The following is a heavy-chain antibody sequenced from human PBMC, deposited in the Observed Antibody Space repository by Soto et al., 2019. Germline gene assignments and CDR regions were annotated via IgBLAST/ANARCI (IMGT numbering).Heavy chain of an antibody. D-gene: IGHD3-3*01. V-gene: IGHV5-51*01. CDR2: IHPGDPDI. CDR1: GDRFSSYW. CDR3: ASPITVFGVLFL. Sequence: GESLKISCNGAGDRFSSYWVGWVRQMAGKGLEWMGMIHPGDPDIIYSPSFQGQVTISADKSTSTAYLQWSSLKTSDTAMYYCASPITVFGVLFLWGQGTLVTVSS. J-gene: IGHJ4*02.